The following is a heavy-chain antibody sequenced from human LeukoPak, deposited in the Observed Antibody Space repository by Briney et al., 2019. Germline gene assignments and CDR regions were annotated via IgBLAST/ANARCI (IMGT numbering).Heavy chain of an antibody. CDR2: INHSGST. D-gene: IGHD6-19*01. V-gene: IGHV4-34*01. Sequence: SETLSLTCAVYGGSFSGYYWSWIRQPPGKGLEWIGEINHSGSTNYNPSLKSRVTISVDTSKNQFSLKLSSVTAADTAVYYCARYYLQWLARSINWFDPWGQGTLVTVSS. CDR1: GGSFSGYY. J-gene: IGHJ5*02. CDR3: ARYYLQWLARSINWFDP.